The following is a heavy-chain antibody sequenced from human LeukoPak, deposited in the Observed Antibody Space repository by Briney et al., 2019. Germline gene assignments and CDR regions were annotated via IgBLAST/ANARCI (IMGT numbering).Heavy chain of an antibody. CDR2: IYYSGST. Sequence: SETLSLTCAVYGGSFSGYYWSWIRQPPGKGLEWIGYIYYSGSTNYNPSLKSRVTISVDTSKNQFSLKLSSVTAADTAVYYCARAQYGFHFDYWGQGTLVTVSS. V-gene: IGHV4-59*01. J-gene: IGHJ4*02. CDR3: ARAQYGFHFDY. D-gene: IGHD3-10*01. CDR1: GGSFSGYY.